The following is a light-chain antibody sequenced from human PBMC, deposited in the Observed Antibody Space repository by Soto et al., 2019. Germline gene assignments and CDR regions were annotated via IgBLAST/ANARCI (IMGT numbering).Light chain of an antibody. J-gene: IGKJ1*01. CDR1: QSVNAN. CDR3: PQYNTWLWT. Sequence: EVVMTQSPATLSVSPGERATLSCRASQSVNANLAWYQQMPGQAPRLLIHGASNRATGIPARFSGSGFGTEFILTISSLQSEDFAVYYCPQYNTWLWTFGQGTKGEI. CDR2: GAS. V-gene: IGKV3-15*01.